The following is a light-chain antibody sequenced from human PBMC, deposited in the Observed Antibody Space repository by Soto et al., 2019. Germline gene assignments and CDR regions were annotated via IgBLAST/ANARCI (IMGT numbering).Light chain of an antibody. CDR1: NSNIGSNY. V-gene: IGLV1-47*01. Sequence: QSVLTQPPSASGTPGQRVTISCSGSNSNIGSNYVYWYQQRPGTAPKLLIYRNNQRPSGVPDRFSGSKSGTSASLAISVLRSEDEADYYCAAWYDSMSGPWVCGVGTKLTVL. J-gene: IGLJ3*02. CDR3: AAWYDSMSGPWV. CDR2: RNN.